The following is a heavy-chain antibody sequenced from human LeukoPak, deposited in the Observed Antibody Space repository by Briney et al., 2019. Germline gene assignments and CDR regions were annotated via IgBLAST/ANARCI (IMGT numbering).Heavy chain of an antibody. D-gene: IGHD4-17*01. CDR1: GYTFNNYW. Sequence: GEVLEISWKGSGYTFNNYWLGWGRQMPGEGVEFMGISYPGDSDTSYRPSFQGHVPISADKSISIAYLQWSSLKASDSAMYYCARRNGDYPFDYWGQGTLVTVSS. CDR3: ARRNGDYPFDY. J-gene: IGHJ4*02. CDR2: SYPGDSDT. V-gene: IGHV5-51*01.